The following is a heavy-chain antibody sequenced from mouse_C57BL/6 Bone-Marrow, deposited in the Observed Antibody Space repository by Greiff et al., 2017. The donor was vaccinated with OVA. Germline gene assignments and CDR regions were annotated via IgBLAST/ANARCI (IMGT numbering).Heavy chain of an antibody. D-gene: IGHD1-1*01. J-gene: IGHJ1*03. CDR1: GYTFTSYW. V-gene: IGHV1-55*01. CDR3: ARGHYYGSSYPYWYFDV. CDR2: IYPGSGST. Sequence: QVQLQQSGAELVKPGASVKMSCKASGYTFTSYWITWVKQRPGQGLESIGDIYPGSGSTNYNEKFKSKATLTVDTSSSTAYMQLSSLTSEDSAVYYCARGHYYGSSYPYWYFDVWGTGTTVTVSS.